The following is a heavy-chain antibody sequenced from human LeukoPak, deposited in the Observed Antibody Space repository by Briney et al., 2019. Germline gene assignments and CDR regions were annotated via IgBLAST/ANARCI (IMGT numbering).Heavy chain of an antibody. D-gene: IGHD3-22*01. CDR1: GGSISSHY. CDR3: ARDYYDSSGYYFGYYYYYYMDV. CDR2: IYYSGST. V-gene: IGHV4-59*11. J-gene: IGHJ6*03. Sequence: SETLSLTCTVSGGSISSHYWSWIRQPPGKGLEWIGYIYYSGSTNYNPSLKSRVTIPVDTSKNQFSLKLSSVTAADTAVYYCARDYYDSSGYYFGYYYYYYMDVWGKGTTVTVSS.